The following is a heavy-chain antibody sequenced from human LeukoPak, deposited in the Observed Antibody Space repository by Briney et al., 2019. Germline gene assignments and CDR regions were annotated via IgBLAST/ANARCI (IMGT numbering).Heavy chain of an antibody. CDR1: GFTFLDFA. J-gene: IGHJ4*02. Sequence: GGSLRLSCVTSGFTFLDFAVHWVRQAPGKGLEWVAVMSYDGNNIYYADSAKGRFTLSRDSSKNTLYLQMNSLRPEDTAVYYCTREWGAAADYWGQGTLVTVSS. V-gene: IGHV3-30-3*01. CDR2: MSYDGNNI. D-gene: IGHD6-13*01. CDR3: TREWGAAADY.